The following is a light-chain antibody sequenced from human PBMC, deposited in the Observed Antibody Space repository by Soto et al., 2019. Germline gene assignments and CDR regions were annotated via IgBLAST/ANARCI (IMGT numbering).Light chain of an antibody. V-gene: IGLV2-14*01. CDR1: SGDVGGYNY. CDR3: SSYTSSSTLV. Sequence: QSALTQPASVSGSPGQSITISCTGTSGDVGGYNYVSWYQQHPGKAPKLMIYDVSNRPSGVSNRFSGSKSGNTASLTISGLQAEDEADYYCSSYTSSSTLVFGTGTSHRP. CDR2: DVS. J-gene: IGLJ1*01.